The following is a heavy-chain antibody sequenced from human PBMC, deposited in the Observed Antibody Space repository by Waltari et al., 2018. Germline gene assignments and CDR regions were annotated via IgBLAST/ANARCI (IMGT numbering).Heavy chain of an antibody. CDR1: GFTFSSYS. CDR2: VYSAGST. Sequence: QVQLVESGGGVVQPGTSLRLSCAASGFTFSSYSMHWVRQAPGKGLEWVSVVYSAGSTNYADSGKGRFTISRDNSKNTLSLQMNSLRTEDTAVYYCARENSVAGARAFDYWGQGLLVTVSS. J-gene: IGHJ4*02. D-gene: IGHD6-19*01. V-gene: IGHV3-NL1*01. CDR3: ARENSVAGARAFDY.